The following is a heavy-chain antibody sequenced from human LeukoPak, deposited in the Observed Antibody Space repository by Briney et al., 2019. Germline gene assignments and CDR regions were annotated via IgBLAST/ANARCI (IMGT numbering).Heavy chain of an antibody. V-gene: IGHV4-59*01. D-gene: IGHD5-12*01. J-gene: IGHJ4*02. Sequence: SETLSLTCPVSGGSISSYYWSWIRQPPGKGLEWIGYIYYSGSTNYNPSLKSRVTISVDTSKNQFSLKLSSVTAADTAVYYCARVGGYSGYDLDYWGQGTLVTVSS. CDR2: IYYSGST. CDR3: ARVGGYSGYDLDY. CDR1: GGSISSYY.